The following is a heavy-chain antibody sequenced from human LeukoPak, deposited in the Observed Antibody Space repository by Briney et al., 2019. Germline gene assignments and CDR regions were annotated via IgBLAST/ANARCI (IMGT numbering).Heavy chain of an antibody. CDR1: GFTVRDFW. V-gene: IGHV3-7*01. CDR2: IKEDGTAK. J-gene: IGHJ4*02. Sequence: GGSLRLSCAASGFTVRDFWMAWFRQAPGKGLEWVAHIKEDGTAKYYVDSVRGRFTISKDDDKNSLSLQMNSLRVEDTAVYYCVRGGWELDYWGQGTLVTDAS. CDR3: VRGGWELDY. D-gene: IGHD4-23*01.